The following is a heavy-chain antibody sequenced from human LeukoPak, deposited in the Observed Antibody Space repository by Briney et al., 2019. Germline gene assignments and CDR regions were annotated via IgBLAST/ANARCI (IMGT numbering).Heavy chain of an antibody. CDR3: ARLDYYDSSGYFDY. D-gene: IGHD3-22*01. J-gene: IGHJ4*02. CDR2: ISYDGSNK. Sequence: SGRSLRLSCAASGFTFSSYAMHWVRQTPGKGLEWVAVISYDGSNKYYADSVKGRFTISRDNSKNTLYLQMNSLRAEDTAVYYCARLDYYDSSGYFDYWGQGTLVTVSS. V-gene: IGHV3-30-3*01. CDR1: GFTFSSYA.